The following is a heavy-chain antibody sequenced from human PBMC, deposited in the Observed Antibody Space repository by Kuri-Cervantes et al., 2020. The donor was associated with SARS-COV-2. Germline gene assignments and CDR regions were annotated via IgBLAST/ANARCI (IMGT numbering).Heavy chain of an antibody. CDR2: ISGSGGST. CDR3: AKGGAARPDPYYYYGMDV. J-gene: IGHJ6*02. CDR1: GFTFSSYA. D-gene: IGHD6-6*01. V-gene: IGHV3-23*01. Sequence: ETLSLTCAASGFTFSSYAMSWVRQAPGKGLEWVSAISGSGGSTYYADSVKGRFTISRDNSKNTLYLQMNSLRAEDTAVYYCAKGGAARPDPYYYYGMDVWGQGTTVTVSS.